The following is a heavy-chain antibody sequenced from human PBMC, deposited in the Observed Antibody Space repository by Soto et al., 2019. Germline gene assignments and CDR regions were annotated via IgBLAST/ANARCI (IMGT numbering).Heavy chain of an antibody. J-gene: IGHJ4*02. V-gene: IGHV3-30-3*01. CDR2: ISYDGSNK. D-gene: IGHD2-21*02. CDR1: GFTFSSYA. CDR3: ARDDSGGDCYSSY. Sequence: QVQLVESGGGVVQPGRSLRLSCAASGFTFSSYAMHWVRQAPGKGLEWVAVISYDGSNKYYADSVKGRFTISRDNSKNTLYLQMNSLRAEDTAVYYCARDDSGGDCYSSYWGQGTLVTVSS.